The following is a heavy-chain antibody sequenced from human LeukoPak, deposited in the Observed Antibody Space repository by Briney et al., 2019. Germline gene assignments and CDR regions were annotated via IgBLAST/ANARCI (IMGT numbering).Heavy chain of an antibody. J-gene: IGHJ4*02. CDR3: ARKPGQGSGYDF. D-gene: IGHD5-12*01. CDR1: GFTFSSYA. Sequence: GGSLRLSCAASGFTFSSYAMHWVRQAPGKGLEWVAVISYDGSNKYYADSVKGRFTISRDNSKNTLYLQMNSLRAEDTAVYYCARKPGQGSGYDFWGQGTLVTVSS. CDR2: ISYDGSNK. V-gene: IGHV3-30-3*01.